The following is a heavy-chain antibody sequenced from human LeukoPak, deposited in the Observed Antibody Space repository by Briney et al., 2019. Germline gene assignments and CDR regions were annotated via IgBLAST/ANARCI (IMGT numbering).Heavy chain of an antibody. CDR2: IKEDGTET. J-gene: IGHJ4*02. CDR1: GFMFSSNW. V-gene: IGHV3-7*03. Sequence: PGGSLRLSCAAPGFMFSSNWMSWVRLAPGKGLEWVANIKEDGTETCYVDSVKGRFTISRDNAKNSLYLQMNSLRVEDTAVYYCAKEGRSLQTYWGQGTLVTVSS. D-gene: IGHD5-24*01. CDR3: AKEGRSLQTY.